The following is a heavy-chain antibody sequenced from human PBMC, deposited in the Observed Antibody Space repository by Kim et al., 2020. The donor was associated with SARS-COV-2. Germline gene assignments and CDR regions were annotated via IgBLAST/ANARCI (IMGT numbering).Heavy chain of an antibody. J-gene: IGHJ4*02. Sequence: TGRFTISRDNSKNTLYLQMNSLRAEDTAVYYCAKGPRYPTVVTPGCYFDYWGQGTLVTVSS. V-gene: IGHV3-23*01. D-gene: IGHD4-17*01. CDR3: AKGPRYPTVVTPGCYFDY.